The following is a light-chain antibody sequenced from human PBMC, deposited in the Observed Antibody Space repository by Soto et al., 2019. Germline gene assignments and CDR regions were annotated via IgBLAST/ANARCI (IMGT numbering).Light chain of an antibody. CDR3: AAWDDSLNALV. V-gene: IGLV1-44*01. CDR1: SSNIGSNA. CDR2: TNN. J-gene: IGLJ3*02. Sequence: QSVLTQPPSASGTPWQRVTISCSGASSNIGSNAVNWYQQLPGTAPQLLIYTNNERPSGVPDRFSGSKSGTSASLAITGLQSEDEADYHCAAWDDSLNALVFGGGTKLTVL.